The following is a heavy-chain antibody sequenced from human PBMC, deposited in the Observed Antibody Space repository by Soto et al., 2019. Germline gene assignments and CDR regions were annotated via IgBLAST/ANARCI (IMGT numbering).Heavy chain of an antibody. J-gene: IGHJ4*02. Sequence: TGGSFRLSCVASGFTCSSYAMSLVRQAPGKGLEWVSGIRGSGGNTYYADSVKGRFTISRDNSENTVYLQMSSLRAGDTAVYYCARGKDRDTVTTFDYWGQGTLLTVSS. CDR3: ARGKDRDTVTTFDY. CDR2: IRGSGGNT. V-gene: IGHV3-23*01. CDR1: GFTCSSYA. D-gene: IGHD4-17*01.